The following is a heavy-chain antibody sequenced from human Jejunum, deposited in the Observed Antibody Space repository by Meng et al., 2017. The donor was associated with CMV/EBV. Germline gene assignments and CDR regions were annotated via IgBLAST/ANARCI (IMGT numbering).Heavy chain of an antibody. CDR1: IRSLCFY. CDR3: ARTLAHCSSTSCYPYFDY. J-gene: IGHJ4*02. CDR2: IYNSGTT. V-gene: IGHV4-30-4*01. Sequence: IRSLCFYLTLNRPPPGKGLEWIGYIYNSGTTSYNPSLKSRLTMSVDTSKNQLSLKLNSVTAADTAVYYCARTLAHCSSTSCYPYFDYWGQGTLVTVSS. D-gene: IGHD2-2*01.